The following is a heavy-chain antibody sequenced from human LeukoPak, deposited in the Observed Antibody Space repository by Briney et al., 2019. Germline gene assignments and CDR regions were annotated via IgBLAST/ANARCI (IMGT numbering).Heavy chain of an antibody. CDR2: INPGDSDT. Sequence: GESLMISCKGSGYSFTNYWVAWVRQMPGKGLEWMGIINPGDSDTRYTPSFQGQVTISADKSISAAFLQWNSLKASGTAMYYCARQGVTRRGHDAFDIWGQGTMVTVSS. V-gene: IGHV5-51*01. J-gene: IGHJ3*02. CDR1: GYSFTNYW. CDR3: ARQGVTRRGHDAFDI. D-gene: IGHD3-10*01.